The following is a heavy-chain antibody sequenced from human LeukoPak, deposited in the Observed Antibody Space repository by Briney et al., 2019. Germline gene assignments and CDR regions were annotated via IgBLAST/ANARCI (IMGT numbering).Heavy chain of an antibody. CDR2: IYTSGST. Sequence: PSETLSLTCTVSGGSISSYYWSWIRQPAGKGLEWIGRIYTSGSTNYNPSLKSRVTMSVDTSKNQFSLKLSSVTAADTAVYYCARVLASRSSWYSINYYYYYMDVWGKGTTVTVSS. CDR3: ARVLASRSSWYSINYYYYYMDV. V-gene: IGHV4-4*07. J-gene: IGHJ6*03. CDR1: GGSISSYY. D-gene: IGHD6-13*01.